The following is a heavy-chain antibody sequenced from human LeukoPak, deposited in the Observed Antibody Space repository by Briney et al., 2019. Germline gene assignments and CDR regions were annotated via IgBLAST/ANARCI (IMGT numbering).Heavy chain of an antibody. D-gene: IGHD5-12*01. CDR1: GGSISSGGFH. J-gene: IGHJ2*01. CDR3: ARGGGGYSWYFDL. Sequence: SETLSLTCTVSGGSISSGGFHWGWIRQPPGKGLEWVGVIHYSGSTSYTPSLKSRVTMSVDTSKNQFSLRLSSVTAVDTAVYYCARGGGGYSWYFDLWGRGTLVTVSS. V-gene: IGHV4-39*07. CDR2: IHYSGST.